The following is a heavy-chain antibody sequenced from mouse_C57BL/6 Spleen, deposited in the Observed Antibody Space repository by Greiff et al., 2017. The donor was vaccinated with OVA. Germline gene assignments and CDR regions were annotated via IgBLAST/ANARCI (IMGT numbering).Heavy chain of an antibody. Sequence: VQLQQSGAELVRPGASVKLSCTASGFNIKDYYMHWVKQRPEQGLEWIGRIDAEDGDTEYAAKFQGKATMTADTSSNTAYLQLSSLTSEDTAVYYCTTFSKVENYFDYGGQGTTLTVSS. CDR1: GFNIKDYY. CDR2: IDAEDGDT. CDR3: TTFSKVENYFDY. J-gene: IGHJ2*01. V-gene: IGHV14-1*01. D-gene: IGHD1-3*01.